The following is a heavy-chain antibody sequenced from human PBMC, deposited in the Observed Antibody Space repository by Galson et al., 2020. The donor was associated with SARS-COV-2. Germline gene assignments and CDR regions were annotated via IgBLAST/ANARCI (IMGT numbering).Heavy chain of an antibody. D-gene: IGHD3-3*01. V-gene: IGHV3-21*01. Sequence: KIGESLKISCAASGFTFSSYSMNWVRQAPGKGLEWVSSISSSSSYIYYADSVKGRFTISRDNAKNSLYLQMNSLRAEDTAVYYCASGGRGDFWSGYYAEYFQHWGQGTLVTVSS. CDR1: GFTFSSYS. CDR2: ISSSSSYI. CDR3: ASGGRGDFWSGYYAEYFQH. J-gene: IGHJ1*01.